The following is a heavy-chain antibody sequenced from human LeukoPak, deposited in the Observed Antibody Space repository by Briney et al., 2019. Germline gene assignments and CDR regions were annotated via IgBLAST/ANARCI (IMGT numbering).Heavy chain of an antibody. CDR2: IHYSGSA. CDR1: GGPIRTYQ. J-gene: IGHJ3*02. CDR3: ASWRLLYDAFDI. Sequence: SEALSLTCTVSGGPIRTYQWNWIRQPPGKGLEWIGNIHYSGSANYNPSLKSRVIISVDTSKNQFSLKLSSVTAADTAVYYCASWRLLYDAFDIWGQGTMVTVSS. V-gene: IGHV4-59*01. D-gene: IGHD2-2*02.